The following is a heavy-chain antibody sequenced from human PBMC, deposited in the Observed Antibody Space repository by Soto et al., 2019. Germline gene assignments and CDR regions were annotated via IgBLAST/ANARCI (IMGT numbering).Heavy chain of an antibody. V-gene: IGHV4-34*01. CDR2: INHSGNT. CDR1: GGSFSEYS. J-gene: IGHJ4*02. CDR3: ARDTRDIRRGYYDY. D-gene: IGHD3-22*01. Sequence: SETLSLTCAASGGSFSEYSWNWIRQPPGKGLEWIGEINHSGNTNYNPSLKSRFTISVDTSKNQFSLKLISVSAADTAVYYCARDTRDIRRGYYDYWGQGTLVTVSS.